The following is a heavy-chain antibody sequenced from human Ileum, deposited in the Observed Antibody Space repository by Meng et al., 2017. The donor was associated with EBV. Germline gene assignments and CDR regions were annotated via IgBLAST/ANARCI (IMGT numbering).Heavy chain of an antibody. V-gene: IGHV4-4*02. CDR3: LRGSGGSV. J-gene: IGHJ1*01. D-gene: IGHD3-10*01. CDR2: IPHRGSS. CDR1: DDSITNHNW. Sequence: QVQFREPGPALVKPSESRSTTRPVSDDSITNHNWWAWVRQPPGKGLEWIGEIPHRGSSAYNPSLKSRVSMSIDKSKNQFSLKLTSVTAADTAVYHCLRGSGGSVWGQGTLVTVSS.